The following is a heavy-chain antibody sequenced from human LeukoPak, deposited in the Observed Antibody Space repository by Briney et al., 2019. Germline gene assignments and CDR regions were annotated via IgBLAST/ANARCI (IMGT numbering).Heavy chain of an antibody. Sequence: ASVKVSCKASGYTFTSYGISWVRQAPGQGLEWMGWISAYNGNTNYAQKLQGRVTMTTDTSTSTAYMELRSLRSDDTAVYYCARGVRLHRYCSSTSCKPYGMDVWGQGTTVTVSS. CDR2: ISAYNGNT. V-gene: IGHV1-18*01. CDR1: GYTFTSYG. D-gene: IGHD2-2*01. J-gene: IGHJ6*02. CDR3: ARGVRLHRYCSSTSCKPYGMDV.